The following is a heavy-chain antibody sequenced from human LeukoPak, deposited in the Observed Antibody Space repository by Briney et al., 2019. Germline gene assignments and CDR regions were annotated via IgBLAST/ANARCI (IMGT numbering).Heavy chain of an antibody. CDR3: ATDTWWFDP. J-gene: IGHJ5*02. V-gene: IGHV3-30*03. D-gene: IGHD5-18*01. CDR1: GFTFSSYG. Sequence: PGGSLRLSCAASGFTFSSYGMYWVRQAPGKGLEWVAVISYDGSNKYYADSVKGRFTISRDNSKNTLYLQMNSLRAEDTAVYYCATDTWWFDPWGQGTLVTVSS. CDR2: ISYDGSNK.